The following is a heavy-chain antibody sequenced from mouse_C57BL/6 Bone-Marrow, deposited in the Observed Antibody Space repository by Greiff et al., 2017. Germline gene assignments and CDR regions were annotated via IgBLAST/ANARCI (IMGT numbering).Heavy chain of an antibody. J-gene: IGHJ1*03. CDR1: GYTFTSYW. D-gene: IGHD1-1*01. CDR3: ARGGSSFWYFDV. V-gene: IGHV1-64*01. CDR2: IHPNSGST. Sequence: QVQLKQPGAELVKPGASVMLSCKASGYTFTSYWMHWVKQRPGQGLEWIGMIHPNSGSTNYNEKFKSKATLTVDKSSSTAYMQLRSLTSEDSAVYYCARGGSSFWYFDVWGTGTTVTVSS.